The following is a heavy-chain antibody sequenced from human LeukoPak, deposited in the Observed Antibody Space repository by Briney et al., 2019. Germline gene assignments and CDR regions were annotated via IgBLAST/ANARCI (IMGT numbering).Heavy chain of an antibody. D-gene: IGHD6-13*01. V-gene: IGHV1-8*02. CDR2: MNPNSGNT. CDR3: ARVRSSSWGRRAPMDV. CDR1: GYTFSNYD. Sequence: PGASVKVSCKASGYTFSNYDINWVRQATGQGLEWMGWMNPNSGNTGYAQKFQGRVTMTRNTSISTAYMELSSLRSEDTAVYYCARVRSSSWGRRAPMDVWGQGTTVTVSS. J-gene: IGHJ6*02.